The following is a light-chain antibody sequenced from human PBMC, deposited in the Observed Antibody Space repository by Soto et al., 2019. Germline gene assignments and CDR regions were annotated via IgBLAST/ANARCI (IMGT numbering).Light chain of an antibody. Sequence: DIQMTQSPSSLSASVEDRVIITGPASQSSSNHLNWYQQQPGKAPKLLIFAASSLQSGVPSRFSGSRSGPDFTLTISSLQPEDFATYYCQQSYSSPPTFGQGTKVDIK. CDR1: QSSSNH. CDR2: AAS. J-gene: IGKJ1*01. V-gene: IGKV1-39*01. CDR3: QQSYSSPPT.